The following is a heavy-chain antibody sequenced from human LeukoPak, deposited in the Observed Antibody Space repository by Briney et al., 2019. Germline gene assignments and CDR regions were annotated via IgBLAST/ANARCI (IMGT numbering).Heavy chain of an antibody. J-gene: IGHJ4*02. Sequence: GGSLRLSCAASGFTFSSYAMHWVRQAPGKGLEWVAVISYDGSNKYYADSVKGRFTISRDNSKNTLYLQMNSLRAEDTAVYYCARDLLDGYNAYFDHWGQGTLVTVSS. CDR1: GFTFSSYA. CDR3: ARDLLDGYNAYFDH. D-gene: IGHD5-24*01. CDR2: ISYDGSNK. V-gene: IGHV3-30*04.